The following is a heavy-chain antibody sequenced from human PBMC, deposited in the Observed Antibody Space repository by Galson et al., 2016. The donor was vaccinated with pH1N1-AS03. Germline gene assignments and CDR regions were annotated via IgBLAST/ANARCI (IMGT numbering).Heavy chain of an antibody. J-gene: IGHJ4*02. CDR3: ARGRFLDWFPDDY. D-gene: IGHD3/OR15-3a*01. CDR1: GFTFSDYY. Sequence: SLRLSCAASGFTFSDYYMSWIRQAPGQGLEWISFISITSTYTNYADSVKGRSTISRDNAKNKLYLQMSSLRVEDTAVYFCARGRFLDWFPDDYWGQGTLVTVSS. CDR2: ISITSTYT. V-gene: IGHV3-11*06.